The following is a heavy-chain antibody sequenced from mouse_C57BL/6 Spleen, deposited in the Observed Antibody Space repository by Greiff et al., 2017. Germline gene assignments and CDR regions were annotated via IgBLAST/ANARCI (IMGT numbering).Heavy chain of an antibody. CDR3: TRDGSSFYYAMDY. V-gene: IGHV5-9-1*02. Sequence: EVQLVESGEGLVKPGGSLKLSCAASGFTFSSYAMSWVRQTPEKRLEWVAYISSGGDYIYYADTVKGRFTISRDNARNTLYLQMSRLKSEDTAMYYCTRDGSSFYYAMDYWGQGTSVTVSS. CDR1: GFTFSSYA. J-gene: IGHJ4*01. CDR2: ISSGGDYI. D-gene: IGHD1-1*01.